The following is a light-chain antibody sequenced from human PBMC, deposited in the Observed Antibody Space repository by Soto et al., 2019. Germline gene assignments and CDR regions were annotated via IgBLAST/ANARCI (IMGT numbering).Light chain of an antibody. J-gene: IGKJ1*01. V-gene: IGKV4-1*01. Sequence: DIVMTQSPDSLDVSLGERATINCKSSQSLLYNSNNKNYIAWFQQKSGQPPKLLIYWASTRESGVPDRFSGSGSGTDFTLTISSLQAEDVAVYYCQQYYNGPWTFGQGTRVEIK. CDR2: WAS. CDR1: QSLLYNSNNKNY. CDR3: QQYYNGPWT.